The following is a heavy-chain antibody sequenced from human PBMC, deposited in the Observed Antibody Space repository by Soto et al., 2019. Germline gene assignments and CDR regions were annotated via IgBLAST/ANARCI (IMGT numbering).Heavy chain of an antibody. D-gene: IGHD6-19*01. J-gene: IGHJ5*02. CDR1: GFTFSSHA. CDR3: AAPPGRAVAGTLNWFDP. CDR2: ISGSGGST. V-gene: IGHV3-23*01. Sequence: EVQLLESGGGLVQPGGSLRLSCAASGFTFSSHAMSWVRQAPGKGLEWVSAISGSGGSTYYADSVKGRFTISRDSSKNTLYLQRNSLRAEDTAVYYCAAPPGRAVAGTLNWFDPSGQGNLLTVS.